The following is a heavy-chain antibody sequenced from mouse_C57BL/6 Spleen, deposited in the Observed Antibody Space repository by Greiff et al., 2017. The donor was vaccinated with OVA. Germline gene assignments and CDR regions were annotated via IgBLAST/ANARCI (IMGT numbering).Heavy chain of an antibody. CDR2: ISGGGGNT. CDR1: GFTFSSYT. CDR3: ARRSTMVTTGFAY. D-gene: IGHD2-2*01. J-gene: IGHJ3*01. V-gene: IGHV5-9*01. Sequence: EVMLVESGGGLVKPGGSLKLSCAASGFTFSSYTMSWVRQTPEKRLEWVATISGGGGNTYYPDSGKGRFPISRDNAKNTLDLQMSSLRSEDTALYYCARRSTMVTTGFAYWGQGTLVTVSA.